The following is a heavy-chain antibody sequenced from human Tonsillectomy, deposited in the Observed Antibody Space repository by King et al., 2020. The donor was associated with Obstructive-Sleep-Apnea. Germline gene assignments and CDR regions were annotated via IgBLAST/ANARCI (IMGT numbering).Heavy chain of an antibody. Sequence: TLKESGPTLVKPTQTLTLTCTFSGLSLSTSGVGVGCIRHPPGKALEWLALIYLDDAKRYSPSLKSRLTITKDTPKNQVVLTMTNMDPVDTATYYCAHRRGWYFDLWGRGTLVSVSS. CDR1: GLSLSTSGVG. J-gene: IGHJ2*01. V-gene: IGHV2-5*02. CDR2: IYLDDAK. CDR3: AHRRGWYFDL.